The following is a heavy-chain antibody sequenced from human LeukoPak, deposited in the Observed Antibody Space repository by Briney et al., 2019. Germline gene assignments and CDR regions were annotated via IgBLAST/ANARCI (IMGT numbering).Heavy chain of an antibody. V-gene: IGHV3-7*03. D-gene: IGHD1-26*01. CDR2: IKQDGSEK. J-gene: IGHJ4*02. CDR3: AKDPNLYSGNYDTY. CDR1: GFTFSGYW. Sequence: GGSLRLSCAASGFTFSGYWMSWVRQAPGKGLEWVANIKQDGSEKYYVDSVKGRFTISRDNAKNSLYLEMSSLRVEDTAVYYCAKDPNLYSGNYDTYWGQGTLVTVSS.